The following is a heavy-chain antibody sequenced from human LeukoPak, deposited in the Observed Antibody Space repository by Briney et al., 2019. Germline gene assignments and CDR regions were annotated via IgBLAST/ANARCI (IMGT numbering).Heavy chain of an antibody. V-gene: IGHV4-39*07. J-gene: IGHJ4*02. CDR2: IYYSGST. Sequence: SETLSLTCAVSAGSISSNSYYWGWIRHPPGKGLERIVSIYYSGSTYYNPSLKSRVTISVDTSKNQFSLKLSSVTAADTAVYYCARDSYYYDSSGYYLDYWGQGTLVTVSS. CDR1: AGSISSNSYY. CDR3: ARDSYYYDSSGYYLDY. D-gene: IGHD3-22*01.